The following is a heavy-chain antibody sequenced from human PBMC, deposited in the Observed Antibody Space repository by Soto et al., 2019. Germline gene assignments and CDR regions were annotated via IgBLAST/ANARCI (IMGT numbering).Heavy chain of an antibody. CDR3: ARAYSGSYFDY. J-gene: IGHJ4*02. CDR1: GGSISSYY. V-gene: IGHV4-59*01. Sequence: SETLSLTCTVSGGSISSYYWSWIRQPPGKGLEWIGYIYYSGSTNYNPSLKSRVTISVDTSKNQFSLRLSSVTAADTAVYYCARAYSGSYFDYWGQGTLVTDSS. CDR2: IYYSGST. D-gene: IGHD1-26*01.